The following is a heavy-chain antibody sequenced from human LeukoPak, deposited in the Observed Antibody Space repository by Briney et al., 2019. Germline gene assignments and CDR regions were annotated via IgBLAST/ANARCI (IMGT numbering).Heavy chain of an antibody. V-gene: IGHV4-30-2*01. J-gene: IGHJ4*02. D-gene: IGHD6-13*01. CDR3: ARDASPAAGSDY. CDR1: GGSISSGGYY. CDR2: IYHSGST. Sequence: PSQTLSLTCTVSGGSISSGGYYWSWIRQPPGKGLEWIGYIYHSGSTYYNPSLKSRVTISVDRSKNQFSLKLSSVTAADTAVYYCARDASPAAGSDYWGQGTLVTVSS.